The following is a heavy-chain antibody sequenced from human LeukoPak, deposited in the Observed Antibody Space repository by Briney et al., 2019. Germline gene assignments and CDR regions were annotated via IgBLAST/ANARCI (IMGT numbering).Heavy chain of an antibody. Sequence: ETLSLTCAVYGGSFSGYYWSWIRQPPGKGLEYVSAISTNGDSTYYADSVKGRFTISRDNSKNTLFLQIGSLRGDDMAVYYCARWGSTSCYDYWGQGTLVTVSS. CDR1: GGSFSGYY. CDR2: ISTNGDST. J-gene: IGHJ4*02. CDR3: ARWGSTSCYDY. D-gene: IGHD2-2*01. V-gene: IGHV3-64*02.